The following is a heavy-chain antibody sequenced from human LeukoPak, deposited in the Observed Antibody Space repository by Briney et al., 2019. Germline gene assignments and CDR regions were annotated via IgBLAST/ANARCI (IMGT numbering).Heavy chain of an antibody. CDR3: ARSLRFLEWLPSA. CDR2: IYPGDSDT. CDR1: GYSLTSYW. D-gene: IGHD3-3*01. J-gene: IGHJ4*02. Sequence: GESLRISCKGFGYSLTSYWIGWVGQLPGKGLEGLGIIYPGDSDTRYSPSFQGQVTISADKSISTAYLQWSSLKASDTAMYYCARSLRFLEWLPSAWGQGTLVTVSS. V-gene: IGHV5-51*01.